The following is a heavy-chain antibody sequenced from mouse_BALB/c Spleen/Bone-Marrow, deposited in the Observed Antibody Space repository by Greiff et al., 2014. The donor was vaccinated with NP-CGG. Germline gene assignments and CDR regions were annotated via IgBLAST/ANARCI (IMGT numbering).Heavy chain of an antibody. Sequence: QVQLKQSGPGLVAPSQSLSITCTVSGFSLTTYGVHWVRQPPGKGLEWLGVLWADGSTNYNSALMSRLSISKDNSRSQVFLKMNSLQTDDTAMYYCATITAATGAMDYWGQGTSVTVSS. D-gene: IGHD1-2*01. V-gene: IGHV2-9*02. CDR3: ATITAATGAMDY. CDR2: LWADGST. CDR1: GFSLTTYG. J-gene: IGHJ4*01.